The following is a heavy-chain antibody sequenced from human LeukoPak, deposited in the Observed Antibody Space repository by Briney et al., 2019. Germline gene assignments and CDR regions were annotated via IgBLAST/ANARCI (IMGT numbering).Heavy chain of an antibody. CDR1: GGSFNGYY. Sequence: SETLSLTCAVYGGSFNGYYWSWIRQPPGKGLEWIGEINHSGSTNYNPSLKSRVTISVDTSKNQFSLKLSSVTAADTAVYYCARLPSYLLRRKKYYFDYWGQGTLVTVSS. CDR3: ARLPSYLLRRKKYYFDY. D-gene: IGHD1-14*01. J-gene: IGHJ4*02. V-gene: IGHV4-34*01. CDR2: INHSGST.